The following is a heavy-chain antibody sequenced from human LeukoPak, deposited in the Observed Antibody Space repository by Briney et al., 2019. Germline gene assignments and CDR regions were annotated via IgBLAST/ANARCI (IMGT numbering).Heavy chain of an antibody. CDR1: GYTFTDYY. D-gene: IGHD6-13*01. V-gene: IGHV1-2*02. CDR3: AREVAVAGTGWLGSA. CDR2: INPNSGGT. Sequence: ASVTVSCKASGYTFTDYYIHWLRQAPGQGLEGMGWINPNSGGTDYAQKFQGRVTMTRDTSISSAYMELSRLRSDDTAAYYCAREVAVAGTGWLGSAWGQGTLVTVSS. J-gene: IGHJ5*02.